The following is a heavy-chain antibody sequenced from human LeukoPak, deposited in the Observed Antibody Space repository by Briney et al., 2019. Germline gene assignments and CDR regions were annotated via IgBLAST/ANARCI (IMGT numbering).Heavy chain of an antibody. CDR2: IYPGDSDT. CDR3: ARRGIQQWLVRDSDNWFDP. J-gene: IGHJ5*02. CDR1: GYSFTSYW. D-gene: IGHD6-19*01. Sequence: NSGESLKISCKGSGYSFTSYWIGWVRQMPGKGLEWMGIIYPGDSDTRYSPSFQGQVTISADKSISTAYLQWSSLKASDTAMYYCARRGIQQWLVRDSDNWFDPWGQGTLVTVSS. V-gene: IGHV5-51*01.